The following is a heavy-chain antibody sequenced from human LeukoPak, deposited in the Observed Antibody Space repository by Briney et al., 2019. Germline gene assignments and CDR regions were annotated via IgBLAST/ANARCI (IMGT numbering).Heavy chain of an antibody. V-gene: IGHV3-74*01. CDR1: GFTSSAYW. D-gene: IGHD1-26*01. Sequence: GGSLRLSCADSGFTSSAYWMHWVRQVPGKGLVWVSRINSDVSTTNYADSVKGRFTISRDNAKNTIYLQMNSLRAEDTAVYYCARYGRYRACDIWGPGTVVTVSS. CDR3: ARYGRYRACDI. J-gene: IGHJ3*02. CDR2: INSDVSTT.